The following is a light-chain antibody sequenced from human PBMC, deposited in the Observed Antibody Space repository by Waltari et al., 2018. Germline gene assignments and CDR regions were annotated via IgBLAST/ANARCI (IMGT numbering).Light chain of an antibody. CDR3: HPYDYSPPWT. J-gene: IGKJ1*01. CDR2: GAS. CDR1: QSVSNKY. Sequence: EIVLPPSPGTLSLSPGERATISCKASQSVSNKYLAWYQQKPGQAPSLLIYGASSRASGVPDRFSGSGSGTDVTLTISRLEPEDCSVYYCHPYDYSPPWTFGQGTKVEIK. V-gene: IGKV3-20*01.